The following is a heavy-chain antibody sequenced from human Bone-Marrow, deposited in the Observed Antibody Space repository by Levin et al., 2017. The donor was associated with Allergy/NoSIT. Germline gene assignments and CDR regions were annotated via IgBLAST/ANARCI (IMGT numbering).Heavy chain of an antibody. CDR1: GASISSYY. CDR2: TYYRGSI. Sequence: SETLSLTCTVSGASISSYYWSWIRQPPGKGLEWIGYTYYRGSINHNPSLKSRVTISVDTSKNQFSLKLSSVTAAATAMYYCARVRYYGSGSGGYFDHWGQGTLVTVSS. CDR3: ARVRYYGSGSGGYFDH. J-gene: IGHJ4*02. D-gene: IGHD3-10*01. V-gene: IGHV4-59*01.